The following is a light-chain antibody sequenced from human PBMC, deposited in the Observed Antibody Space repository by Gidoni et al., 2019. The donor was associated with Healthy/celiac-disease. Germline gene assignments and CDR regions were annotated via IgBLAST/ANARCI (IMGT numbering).Light chain of an antibody. Sequence: DIPMTQSPSSLSASVGDRVTITCRASQSISSYLNWYQQKPGKAPKLLIYAASILQSGVPSRFSGSGSGTDFTLTISSLQPEDFATYYCQQSYSTPMCSFGQGTKLEIK. V-gene: IGKV1-39*01. CDR2: AAS. CDR1: QSISSY. J-gene: IGKJ2*04. CDR3: QQSYSTPMCS.